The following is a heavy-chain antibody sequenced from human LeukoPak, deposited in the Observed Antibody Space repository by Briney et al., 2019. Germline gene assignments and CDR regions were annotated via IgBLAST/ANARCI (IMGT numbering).Heavy chain of an antibody. J-gene: IGHJ4*02. CDR2: INHSGST. D-gene: IGHD1-26*01. Sequence: PSETLSLTCAVYGGSFSGYYWSWIRQPPGKGLEWIGEINHSGSTNYNPSLKSRVTISVDTSKNQFSLKLSSVTAANTAVYYCAREWELGGIDYWGQGTLVTVSS. V-gene: IGHV4-34*01. CDR1: GGSFSGYY. CDR3: AREWELGGIDY.